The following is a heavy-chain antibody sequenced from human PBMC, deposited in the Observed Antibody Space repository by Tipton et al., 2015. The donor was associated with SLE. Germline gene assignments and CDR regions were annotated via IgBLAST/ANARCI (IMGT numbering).Heavy chain of an antibody. Sequence: TLSLTCAVYGGSFSGYYWSWIRQPPGKGLEWIGEINHSGSTNYNPSLKSRVTISVDTSKNQFSLKLSSVTAADTAVYYCAERGPRGFDYWGQGTPVTVSS. D-gene: IGHD1-1*01. J-gene: IGHJ4*02. CDR2: INHSGST. CDR3: AERGPRGFDY. V-gene: IGHV4-34*01. CDR1: GGSFSGYY.